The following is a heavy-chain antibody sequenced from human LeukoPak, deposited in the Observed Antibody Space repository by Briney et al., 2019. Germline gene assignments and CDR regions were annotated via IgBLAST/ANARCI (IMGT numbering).Heavy chain of an antibody. CDR2: IKQDGSEK. Sequence: GGSLRLSCAASGFPFSSSWMSWVRQAPGKGLEWVANIKQDGSEKYYVDSLKGRFTISRDNAKNSLYLQMNSLRAEDTAVYYCARRATTIDYWGQGTLVTVSS. CDR3: ARRATTIDY. J-gene: IGHJ4*02. V-gene: IGHV3-7*03. CDR1: GFPFSSSW. D-gene: IGHD5-12*01.